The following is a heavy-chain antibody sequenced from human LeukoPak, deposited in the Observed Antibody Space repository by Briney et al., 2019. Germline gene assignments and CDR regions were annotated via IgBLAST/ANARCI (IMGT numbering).Heavy chain of an antibody. V-gene: IGHV1-69*13. J-gene: IGHJ4*02. Sequence: GASEKVSCKASGGTFSSYAISWVRQAPRQGLEWIGGICPIFGTAKYAQKFQGRVTISADESPSTAYMELSSLRSEDTAVYYCASTYGDYLWGYFDYWGQGTLVTVSS. D-gene: IGHD4-17*01. CDR2: ICPIFGTA. CDR3: ASTYGDYLWGYFDY. CDR1: GGTFSSYA.